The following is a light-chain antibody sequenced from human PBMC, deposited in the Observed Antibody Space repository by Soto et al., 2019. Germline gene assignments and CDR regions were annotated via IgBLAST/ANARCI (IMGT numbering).Light chain of an antibody. CDR3: SSYAGSNVK. Sequence: QSVLTQPPSASGSPGQSVTISCTGTSSDVGGYNYVSWYQLHPGKAPKLMIYEVSKRPSGVPDRFSGSKSGDTASLTVSGLQAEDEAEYYCSSYAGSNVKFGGGTKLTVL. CDR2: EVS. V-gene: IGLV2-8*01. J-gene: IGLJ2*01. CDR1: SSDVGGYNY.